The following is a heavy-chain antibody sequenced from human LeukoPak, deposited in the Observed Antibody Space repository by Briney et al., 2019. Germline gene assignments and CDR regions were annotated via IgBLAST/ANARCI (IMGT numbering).Heavy chain of an antibody. J-gene: IGHJ5*02. CDR2: ISGRSSSI. V-gene: IGHV3-21*01. CDR3: VRDLTSANWFDP. Sequence: GGSLRLSCAASGFTFSSYSMNWVRQAPGKGLEWVSSISGRSSSIYYADSVKGRFTISRDNAKNSLYLQMNSLRAEGTAVYYCVRDLTSANWFDPWGQGTLVTVSS. CDR1: GFTFSSYS.